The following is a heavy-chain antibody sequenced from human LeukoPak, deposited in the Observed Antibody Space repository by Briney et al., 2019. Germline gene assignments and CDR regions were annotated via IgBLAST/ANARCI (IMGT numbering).Heavy chain of an antibody. CDR2: ISGSGGST. CDR3: ARGYDFWSGYSAHYFDY. J-gene: IGHJ4*02. D-gene: IGHD3-3*01. CDR1: GFTFGNYA. Sequence: GGSLRLSCAASGFTFGNYAMNWVRQAPGKGLEWVSAISGSGGSTYYADSVKGRFTISRDNSKNTLYLQMNSLRAEDTAVYYCARGYDFWSGYSAHYFDYWGQGTLVTVSS. V-gene: IGHV3-23*01.